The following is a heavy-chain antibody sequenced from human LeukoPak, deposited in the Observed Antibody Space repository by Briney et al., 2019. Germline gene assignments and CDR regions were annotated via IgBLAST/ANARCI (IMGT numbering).Heavy chain of an antibody. CDR3: ARAIGRYYDILTGYYLLYYYYYMDV. D-gene: IGHD3-9*01. V-gene: IGHV4-59*08. J-gene: IGHJ6*03. CDR2: IYYSGST. Sequence: PSETLSLTCTVSGGSMSSYYWNWIRQPPGKGLEWIGYIYYSGSTNYNPSLKSRVTISVDTSKNQFSLKLSSVTAADTAVYYCARAIGRYYDILTGYYLLYYYYYMDVWGTGTTVTISS. CDR1: GGSMSSYY.